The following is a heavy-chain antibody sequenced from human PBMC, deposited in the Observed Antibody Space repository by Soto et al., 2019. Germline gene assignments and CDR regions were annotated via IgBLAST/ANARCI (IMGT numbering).Heavy chain of an antibody. CDR1: GYTFTSYY. J-gene: IGHJ6*02. V-gene: IGHV1-46*01. CDR3: ARELLVVVTTYIRNYAMDV. D-gene: IGHD3-22*01. CDR2: INPSGGST. Sequence: ASVKVSCKASGYTFTSYYMHWVRQAPGQGLEWMGIINPSGGSTSYAQKFQGRVTMTRDTSTSTVYMELSSLRSEDTAVYYCARELLVVVTTYIRNYAMDVWGQVTTVTLS.